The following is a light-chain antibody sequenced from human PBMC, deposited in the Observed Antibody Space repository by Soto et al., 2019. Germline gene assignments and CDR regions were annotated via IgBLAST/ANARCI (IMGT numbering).Light chain of an antibody. V-gene: IGKV1-9*01. CDR1: QGISSY. CDR3: QQFNSYPLT. J-gene: IGKJ4*01. Sequence: DIQLTQSPSFLSASVGDRVTITCRASQGISSYLAWYQQKLGKAPKLLIYVASSLQSRVPSRFSGSGSGTEFTLTISSLQPEDFATYYCQQFNSYPLTFGGGTKVEIK. CDR2: VAS.